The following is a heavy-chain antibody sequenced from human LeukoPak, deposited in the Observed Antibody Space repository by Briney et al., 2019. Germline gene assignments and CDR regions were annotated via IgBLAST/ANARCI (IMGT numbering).Heavy chain of an antibody. CDR1: GYTFIHHY. J-gene: IGHJ4*02. D-gene: IGHD3-3*01. Sequence: EASVKVSCKTSGYTFIHHYIHWVRQAPGQRLEWVGWINPNTGDTNYAQQFQGRVTMTRDTSINTVYMELSRLRSSDTALYYCVRIYYGPDNWGQGTLVTVSS. CDR2: INPNTGDT. V-gene: IGHV1-2*02. CDR3: VRIYYGPDN.